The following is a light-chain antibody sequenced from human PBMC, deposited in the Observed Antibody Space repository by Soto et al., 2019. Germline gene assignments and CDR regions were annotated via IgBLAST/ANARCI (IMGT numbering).Light chain of an antibody. J-gene: IGLJ2*01. CDR3: SSYTSSSTVV. V-gene: IGLV2-14*01. CDR1: SSDVAGYKY. Sequence: QSALTQPASVSGSPGQSITISCTGTSSDVAGYKYVSWYQQHLGKAPKLMIYDVSNRPSGVSNRFSGSKSGNTASLTISGLQAEDEADYYCSSYTSSSTVVFGGGTKVTVL. CDR2: DVS.